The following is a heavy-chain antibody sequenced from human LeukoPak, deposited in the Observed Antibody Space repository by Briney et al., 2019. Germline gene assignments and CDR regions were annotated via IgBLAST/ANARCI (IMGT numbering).Heavy chain of an antibody. Sequence: GGSLRLSCAASGFTVSSNYMSWVRQAPGKGLEWVSVIYSGGSTYYADSVKGRFTISRDNSKNTLYLQMNSLRAEDTAVYYCARDRVGVSSGSSDYYYYGMDVWGQGTTVTVSS. J-gene: IGHJ6*02. CDR2: IYSGGST. V-gene: IGHV3-66*01. D-gene: IGHD6-19*01. CDR1: GFTVSSNY. CDR3: ARDRVGVSSGSSDYYYYGMDV.